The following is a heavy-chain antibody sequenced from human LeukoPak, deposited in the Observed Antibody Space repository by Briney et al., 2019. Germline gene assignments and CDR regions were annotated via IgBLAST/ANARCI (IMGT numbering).Heavy chain of an antibody. V-gene: IGHV1-24*01. CDR2: FDPEDGET. J-gene: IGHJ4*02. Sequence: GGSLRLSCAASGFTFSSYAVSWVRQAPGKGLEWMGGFDPEDGETIYAQKFQGRVTMTEDTSTDTAYMELSSLRSEDTAVYYCATDLWELLSSGDYWGQGTLVTVSS. D-gene: IGHD1-26*01. CDR1: GFTFSSYA. CDR3: ATDLWELLSSGDY.